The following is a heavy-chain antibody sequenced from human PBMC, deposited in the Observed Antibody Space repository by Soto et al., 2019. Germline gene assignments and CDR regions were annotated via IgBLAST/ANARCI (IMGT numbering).Heavy chain of an antibody. Sequence: VQLVQSGAEVKKPGASVKVSCKTSGDSFNDYYIHWVRQAPGQGLEWMGWINPNGGGTKYAQKLQGRVTVNRDTSIRTVYMELSSLRSDDTAVYYCARESGGATATLDYYYFYMDVWGKGTTVTVSS. D-gene: IGHD5-12*01. J-gene: IGHJ6*03. CDR1: GDSFNDYY. V-gene: IGHV1-2*02. CDR3: ARESGGATATLDYYYFYMDV. CDR2: INPNGGGT.